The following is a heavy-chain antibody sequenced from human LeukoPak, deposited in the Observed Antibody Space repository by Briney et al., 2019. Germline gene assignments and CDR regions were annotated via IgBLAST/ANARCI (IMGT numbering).Heavy chain of an antibody. Sequence: GGSLRLSCAASGFTFSSYGIHWVRQAPGKGLEWVAFIRYDGSNKYHADSVKGRFTISRDNSKNTVYLQMNSLRAEDTAVYYCARDAHYYDTSGYFRAPFDYWGQGTLVTVS. D-gene: IGHD3-22*01. J-gene: IGHJ4*02. CDR1: GFTFSSYG. V-gene: IGHV3-30*02. CDR2: IRYDGSNK. CDR3: ARDAHYYDTSGYFRAPFDY.